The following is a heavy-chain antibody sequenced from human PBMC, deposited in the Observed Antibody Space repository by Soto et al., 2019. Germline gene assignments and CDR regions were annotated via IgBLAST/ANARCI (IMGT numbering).Heavy chain of an antibody. Sequence: GGSLRLSCAASGFTFSSYSMNWVRQAPGKGLEWVSSISSSSSYIYYADSVKGRFTISRDNAKNSLYLQMNSLRAEDTAVYYCARDRYYYDSSGLDAFDIWDQGTMVTVSS. CDR3: ARDRYYYDSSGLDAFDI. D-gene: IGHD3-22*01. CDR1: GFTFSSYS. J-gene: IGHJ3*02. V-gene: IGHV3-21*01. CDR2: ISSSSSYI.